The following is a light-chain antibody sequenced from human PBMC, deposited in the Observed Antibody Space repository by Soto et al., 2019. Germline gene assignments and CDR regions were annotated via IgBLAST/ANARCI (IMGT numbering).Light chain of an antibody. V-gene: IGKV3-11*01. Sequence: ALAQSPVALSLSPGERATLSCRASQSVSNNYLAWYQQKPGQAPRLLIYGASNRATGIPDRFSGSGSGTDFTLTISSLEPEDFAVYYCQQRSNWPPTFGQGTRLEI. CDR2: GAS. CDR3: QQRSNWPPT. J-gene: IGKJ5*01. CDR1: QSVSNNY.